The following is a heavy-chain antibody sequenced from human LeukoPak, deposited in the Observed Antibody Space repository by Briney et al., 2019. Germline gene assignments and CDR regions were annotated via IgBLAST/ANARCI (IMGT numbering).Heavy chain of an antibody. Sequence: SETLSLTCTVSGGSISSGGYYWSWIRQPPGKGLEWIGYIYHSGSTYYNPSLKSRVTISVDRSKNQFSLKLSSVTAADTAVYYCARHGLDAFDIWGQGTMVTVSS. CDR2: IYHSGST. CDR3: ARHGLDAFDI. V-gene: IGHV4-30-2*01. CDR1: GGSISSGGYY. J-gene: IGHJ3*02.